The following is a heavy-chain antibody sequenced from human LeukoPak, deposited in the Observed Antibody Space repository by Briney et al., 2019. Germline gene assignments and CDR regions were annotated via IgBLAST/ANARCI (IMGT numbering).Heavy chain of an antibody. V-gene: IGHV3-23*01. CDR1: GFTFSSYA. CDR2: ISGSGGST. Sequence: GGSLRLSCAASGFTFSSYAMSWVRQAPGKGLEWVSAISGSGGSTYYADSEKGRFTISRDNSKNTLYLQMNSLRAEDTAVYYCAKNTITMVRGTPADYWGQGTLVTVSS. D-gene: IGHD3-10*01. J-gene: IGHJ4*02. CDR3: AKNTITMVRGTPADY.